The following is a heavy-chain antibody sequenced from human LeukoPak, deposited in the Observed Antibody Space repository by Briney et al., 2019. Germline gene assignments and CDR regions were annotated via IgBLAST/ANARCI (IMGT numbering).Heavy chain of an antibody. CDR2: IYTSGST. CDR3: ARDVSDYGGNYYYYYYMDV. Sequence: SETLSLTCTVSGGSTSSYYWSWIRQPAGKGLEWIGRIYTSGSTNYNPSLKSRVTMSVDTSKNQFSLKLSSVTAADTAVYYCARDVSDYGGNYYYYYYMDVWGKGTTVTVSS. CDR1: GGSTSSYY. D-gene: IGHD4-23*01. V-gene: IGHV4-4*07. J-gene: IGHJ6*03.